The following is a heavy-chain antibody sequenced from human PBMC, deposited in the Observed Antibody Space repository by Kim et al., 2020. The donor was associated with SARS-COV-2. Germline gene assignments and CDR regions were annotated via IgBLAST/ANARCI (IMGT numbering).Heavy chain of an antibody. CDR2: INHSGST. D-gene: IGHD3-10*01. J-gene: IGHJ4*01. Sequence: SETLSLTCAVYGGSFSGYYWSWIRQPPGKGLEWIGEINHSGSTNYNPSLKSRVTISVDTSKNQLSLKVSSVTAADTAVYYCARVVRPYYYGSGSYGPFD. V-gene: IGHV4-34*01. CDR3: ARVVRPYYYGSGSYGPFD. CDR1: GGSFSGYY.